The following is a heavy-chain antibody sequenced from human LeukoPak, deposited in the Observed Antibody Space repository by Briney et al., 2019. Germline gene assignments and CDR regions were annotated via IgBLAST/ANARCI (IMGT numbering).Heavy chain of an antibody. Sequence: SETLSLTCTVSGGSISSSSYYWGWIRQPPGKGLEWIGSIYYSGSTYYNPSLKSRVTISVDTSKNQFSLKLSSVTAADTAVYYCARGRGAMVRGAKGPRLDYWGQGTLVTVSS. D-gene: IGHD3-10*01. CDR2: IYYSGST. CDR3: ARGRGAMVRGAKGPRLDY. J-gene: IGHJ4*02. CDR1: GGSISSSSYY. V-gene: IGHV4-39*07.